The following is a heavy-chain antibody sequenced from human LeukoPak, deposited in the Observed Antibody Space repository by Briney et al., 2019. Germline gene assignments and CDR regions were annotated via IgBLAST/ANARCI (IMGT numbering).Heavy chain of an antibody. Sequence: ASVKVSCKASGYTFTSYYMHWVRQAPGQGLEWMGIINPSGCSTSYAQKFQGRVTMTRDTSTSTVYMELSSLRSEDTAVYYCARVTLGGSGSLNWFDPWGQGTLVTVSS. D-gene: IGHD3-10*01. CDR2: INPSGCST. V-gene: IGHV1-46*01. CDR3: ARVTLGGSGSLNWFDP. CDR1: GYTFTSYY. J-gene: IGHJ5*02.